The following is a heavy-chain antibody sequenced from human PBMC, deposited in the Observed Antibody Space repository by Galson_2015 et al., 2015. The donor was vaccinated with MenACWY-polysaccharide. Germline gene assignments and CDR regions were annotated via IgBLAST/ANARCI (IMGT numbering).Heavy chain of an antibody. CDR3: AREPTYSGSFGWFDP. Sequence: SETLSLTCAVSGGSVSVDTYYWSWLRQSPGKGLEWIGYMSYSGRANYNPSLQSRVTVFLDTSKNQFSLRLTSVTAADTAMYYCAREPTYSGSFGWFDPWGQGTLVTVSS. CDR1: GGSVSVDTYY. V-gene: IGHV4-61*01. D-gene: IGHD1-26*01. CDR2: MSYSGRA. J-gene: IGHJ5*02.